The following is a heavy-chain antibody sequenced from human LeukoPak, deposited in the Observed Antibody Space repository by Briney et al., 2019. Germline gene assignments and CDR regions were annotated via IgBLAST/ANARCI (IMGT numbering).Heavy chain of an antibody. CDR1: GYTLTSYG. CDR3: ARDRDREVTAPPSDY. J-gene: IGHJ4*02. V-gene: IGHV1-18*01. D-gene: IGHD2-21*02. Sequence: ASVKVSCKASGYTLTSYGISWVRQAPGQGLEWMGWISAYNGNTNYAQKLQGRVTMTTDTSTSTAYMELRSLRSDDTAVYYCARDRDREVTAPPSDYWGQGTLVTVSS. CDR2: ISAYNGNT.